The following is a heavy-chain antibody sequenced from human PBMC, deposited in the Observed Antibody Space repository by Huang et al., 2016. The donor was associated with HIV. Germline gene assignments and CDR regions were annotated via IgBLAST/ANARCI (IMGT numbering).Heavy chain of an antibody. J-gene: IGHJ3*02. CDR3: ARRRRGGFDI. D-gene: IGHD2-15*01. CDR2: IYFDDADA. V-gene: IGHV5-51*03. CDR1: RYNFAGYW. Sequence: EVQLVQSGAEVKRPGESLKISCKGSRYNFAGYWIGWVRQMPGKGLEWMGSIYFDDADARYSPSLQGQVTISADTSLYSSYLQWTSLRASDTAIVYCARRRRGGFDIWGQGTLVTVSS.